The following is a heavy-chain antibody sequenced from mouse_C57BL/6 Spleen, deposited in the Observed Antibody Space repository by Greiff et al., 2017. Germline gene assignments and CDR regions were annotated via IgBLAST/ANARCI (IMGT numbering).Heavy chain of an antibody. V-gene: IGHV1-64*01. J-gene: IGHJ3*01. CDR1: GYTFTSYW. D-gene: IGHD3-2*01. CDR2: IHPNSGST. Sequence: QVQLQQPGAELVKPGASVKLSCKASGYTFTSYWMHWVKQRPGQGLEWIGMIHPNSGSTNYNEKFKSKATLTVDKSSSTAYMQLSSLTSEDSAVEYCAKTAPSWFAYWGQGTLVTVSA. CDR3: AKTAPSWFAY.